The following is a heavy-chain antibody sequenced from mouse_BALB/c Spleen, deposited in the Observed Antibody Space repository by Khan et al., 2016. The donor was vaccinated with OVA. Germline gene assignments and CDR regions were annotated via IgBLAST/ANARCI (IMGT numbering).Heavy chain of an antibody. Sequence: QVQLKESGPGLVAPSQSLSITCTVSGFSLSRYNIHWVRQPPGKGLEWLGMIWGGGGTDYNSTLKSRLSISKDNSKSQAFLKMNSLQTDDSAMYYCARAYTRYDGYYAMDYWGQGTSVTVSS. CDR1: GFSLSRYN. V-gene: IGHV2-6-4*01. CDR2: IWGGGGT. J-gene: IGHJ4*01. CDR3: ARAYTRYDGYYAMDY. D-gene: IGHD2-14*01.